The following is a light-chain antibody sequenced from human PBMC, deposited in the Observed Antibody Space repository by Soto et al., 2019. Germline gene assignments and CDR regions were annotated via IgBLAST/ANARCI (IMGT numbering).Light chain of an antibody. V-gene: IGKV1-39*01. Sequence: DIQMTQSPSSLSSSVGDRVTITFRASQSISSSLNWYQQKPGKAPKLLIYAASSLQSGVPSRFSGSGSGTDFALTISSLQPEDFATYFCQQSYSTPPKLTFGGGTKVDIK. J-gene: IGKJ4*01. CDR1: QSISSS. CDR2: AAS. CDR3: QQSYSTPPKLT.